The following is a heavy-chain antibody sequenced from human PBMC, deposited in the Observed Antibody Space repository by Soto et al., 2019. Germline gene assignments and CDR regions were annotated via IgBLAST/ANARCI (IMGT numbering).Heavy chain of an antibody. V-gene: IGHV4-4*02. D-gene: IGHD3-10*01. Sequence: PSETLSLTCTVSGDCGSSNNWWSCVRQPPGKGLAWIGEIDHSGSTSYNSCLKSRVTISIDKPTNQFSLKMTSVTAADTALYYCVRGTYMARGFYFANGGQGTMVTVSS. CDR3: VRGTYMARGFYFAN. CDR1: GDCGSSNNW. J-gene: IGHJ4*02. CDR2: IDHSGST.